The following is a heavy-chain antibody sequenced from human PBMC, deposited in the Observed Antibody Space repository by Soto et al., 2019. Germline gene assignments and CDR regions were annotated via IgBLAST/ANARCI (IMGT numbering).Heavy chain of an antibody. CDR3: ARGRGYSYGVDY. CDR1: SGSISSTVYS. J-gene: IGHJ4*02. D-gene: IGHD5-18*01. Sequence: PSETLSLTCTVSSGSISSTVYSWDWIRQPPGKGLEWIGSIFYSGSTFYNPSLKSRVILSVDTSKNQFSLKLASVTAADTAVYFCARGRGYSYGVDYWGQGTLVTVSS. V-gene: IGHV4-39*07. CDR2: IFYSGST.